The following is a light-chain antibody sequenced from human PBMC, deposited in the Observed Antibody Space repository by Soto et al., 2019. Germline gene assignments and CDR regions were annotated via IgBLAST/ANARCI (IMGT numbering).Light chain of an antibody. J-gene: IGLJ3*02. CDR3: TSFTNSYTGV. V-gene: IGLV2-14*01. Sequence: QSALTQPASVSGSPGQSITISCTGTSSDVGGYNYVSWFQQHPGKVPKLIIYEVSHRPSGVSDRFSGSKSGSTASLTISGLQTEDEADYYCTSFTNSYTGVFGGGTKVTVL. CDR2: EVS. CDR1: SSDVGGYNY.